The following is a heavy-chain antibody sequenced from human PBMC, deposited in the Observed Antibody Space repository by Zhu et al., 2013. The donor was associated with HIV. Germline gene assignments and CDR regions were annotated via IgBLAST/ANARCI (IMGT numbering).Heavy chain of an antibody. D-gene: IGHD5-18*01. V-gene: IGHV1-69*12. CDR1: GDTLSKYA. CDR2: IVPMFDIV. J-gene: IGHJ5*02. CDR3: AKVDTTLGYNWFDP. Sequence: QVQLVQSGAEVKKPGSSVTVSCKASGDTLSKYAITWVRQAPGQGLEWMGWIVPMFDIVNYAQNFLGRVTITADESTSTAYMELSSLKSEDTAVYYCAKVDTTLGYNWFDPWGQGTLVTVSS.